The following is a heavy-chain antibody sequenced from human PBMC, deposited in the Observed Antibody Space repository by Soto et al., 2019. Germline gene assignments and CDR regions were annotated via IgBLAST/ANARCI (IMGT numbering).Heavy chain of an antibody. J-gene: IGHJ4*02. Sequence: GSLRLSCAASGITFSSYAMHWVRQAPGKGLEYVSAISSNGGNTYYADSVKGRFTISRDNSKNMLYLQMGSLRAEDMGVYYCARKYSGSYDYWGQGTLVTVSS. D-gene: IGHD1-26*01. V-gene: IGHV3-64*02. CDR1: GITFSSYA. CDR2: ISSNGGNT. CDR3: ARKYSGSYDY.